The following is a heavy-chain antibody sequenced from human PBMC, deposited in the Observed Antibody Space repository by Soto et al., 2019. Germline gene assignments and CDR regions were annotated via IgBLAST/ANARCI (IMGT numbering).Heavy chain of an antibody. V-gene: IGHV3-21*01. CDR3: VRGGEDITSPYGMDV. J-gene: IGHJ6*02. D-gene: IGHD3-16*01. CDR1: GFSFSAYT. CDR2: VSTGTTYQ. Sequence: EVHLVESRGGPVKPGGSLRISCAASGFSFSAYTMIWVRQAPGKGLQWVSSVSTGTTYQEYADSVKGRFTISRDDANHLVFLQMESLGPEDTAVYYCVRGGEDITSPYGMDVWGQGTTVTVSS.